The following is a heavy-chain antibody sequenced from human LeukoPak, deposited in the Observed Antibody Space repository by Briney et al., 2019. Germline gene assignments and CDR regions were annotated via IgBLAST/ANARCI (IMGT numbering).Heavy chain of an antibody. V-gene: IGHV3-23*01. CDR3: AKALIGGTYSAFDV. CDR1: GFTFANYA. Sequence: GGSLRLSCAASGFTFANYAMSWVRQTPGKGLDWVSTISDDGHSTYYADSMKGRFTISRDNSKNTLWLQMNRLRAEDTAIFYCAKALIGGTYSAFDVWGQGTMVTVSS. CDR2: ISDDGHST. D-gene: IGHD1-26*01. J-gene: IGHJ3*01.